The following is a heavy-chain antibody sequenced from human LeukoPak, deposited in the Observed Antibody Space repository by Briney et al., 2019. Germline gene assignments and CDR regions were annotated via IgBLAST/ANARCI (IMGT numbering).Heavy chain of an antibody. J-gene: IGHJ4*02. CDR3: ARDGVSSSVGIAAAFDY. CDR1: GYTFTSYY. D-gene: IGHD6-13*01. V-gene: IGHV1-46*01. CDR2: INPSGGST. Sequence: ASVKVSCKASGYTFTSYYMHWVRQAPGQGLEWMGIINPSGGSTSYAQKFQGRVTMTRDTSTSTVYMELSSLRSEDTAVYYCARDGVSSSVGIAAAFDYWGQGTLVTVSS.